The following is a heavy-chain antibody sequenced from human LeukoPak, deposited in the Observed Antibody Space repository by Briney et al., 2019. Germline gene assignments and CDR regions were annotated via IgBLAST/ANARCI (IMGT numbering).Heavy chain of an antibody. CDR2: INQDGGEK. V-gene: IGHV3-7*03. J-gene: IGHJ5*02. Sequence: GGSLRLSCTASGFTFNGYWVTWVRQAPGKGLEWVANINQDGGEKKYVDSVKGRFTISRDNANNSLYLQMNSLRAEDTAVYYCARDRGVGWFDPWGQGPLVRVSS. D-gene: IGHD2-8*01. CDR3: ARDRGVGWFDP. CDR1: GFTFNGYW.